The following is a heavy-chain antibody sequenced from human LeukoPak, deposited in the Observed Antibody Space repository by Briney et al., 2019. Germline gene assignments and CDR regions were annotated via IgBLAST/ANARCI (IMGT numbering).Heavy chain of an antibody. V-gene: IGHV4-59*01. CDR1: GGSISSYI. D-gene: IGHD2-21*02. CDR3: AREAYCGGDCYSGFDY. J-gene: IGHJ4*02. CDR2: IYDSGST. Sequence: SETLSLTCTVSGGSISSYIWSWIRQPPGKGLEWVGYIYDSGSTNYTPSLKSRVTISVDTSKNRFSLKLSSVTAADTAVYYCAREAYCGGDCYSGFDYWGQGTLVTVSS.